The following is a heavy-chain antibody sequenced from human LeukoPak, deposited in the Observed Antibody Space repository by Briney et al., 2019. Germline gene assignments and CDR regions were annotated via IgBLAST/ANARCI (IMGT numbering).Heavy chain of an antibody. V-gene: IGHV3-66*02. Sequence: GGSLRLSCAASGSTVTSNSMSWVRQAPGRGPEWVSVIYSGGDTYYTNSVKGRFTISRDNSKNTLYLQMNSLRAEDSAVYYCVRHDSSGYYFDYWGQGTLVTVSS. CDR1: GSTVTSNS. CDR2: IYSGGDT. D-gene: IGHD3-22*01. CDR3: VRHDSSGYYFDY. J-gene: IGHJ4*02.